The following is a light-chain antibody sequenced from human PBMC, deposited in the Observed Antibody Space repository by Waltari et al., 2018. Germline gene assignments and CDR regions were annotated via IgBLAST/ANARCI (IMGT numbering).Light chain of an antibody. J-gene: IGLJ2*01. CDR1: TGAVTSGQF. Sequence: QVVVTQEPSLTVSPGGTVTLTSGSSTGAVTSGQFPYWFLQKPGQAPRTLVYDTSNKHSWTPARFSGSLLGGKAALTLSGAQPEDEAEYYCSVSYSGHVIFGGGTKLTVL. V-gene: IGLV7-46*01. CDR3: SVSYSGHVI. CDR2: DTS.